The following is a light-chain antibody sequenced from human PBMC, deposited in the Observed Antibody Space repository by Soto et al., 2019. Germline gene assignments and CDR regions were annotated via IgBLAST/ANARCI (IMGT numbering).Light chain of an antibody. Sequence: IVLTQSPGTLSLSPGERATLSCRGSQSVSSSFLAWYQQSPGQAPRLLIYGASSRATGIPDRFSGGGSGTDLTLTISRLEPEDFAVYYCQQYGSSPLTFGQGTKVDTK. J-gene: IGKJ1*01. CDR1: QSVSSSF. V-gene: IGKV3-20*01. CDR3: QQYGSSPLT. CDR2: GAS.